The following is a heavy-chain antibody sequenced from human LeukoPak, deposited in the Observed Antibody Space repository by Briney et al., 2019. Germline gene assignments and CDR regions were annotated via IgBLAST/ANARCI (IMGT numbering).Heavy chain of an antibody. CDR1: GFAVSSNY. J-gene: IGHJ6*02. CDR3: ARDPSFSVPYYHYGMDV. D-gene: IGHD3-10*01. V-gene: IGHV3-53*01. CDR2: LYSGGRT. Sequence: PGGSLRLSCAASGFAVSSNYMSWVRQTPGKGLEWVSVLYSGGRTFYADSVKGRFSISRDNTKNTLFLQMNSLRAEDTAVYYCARDPSFSVPYYHYGMDVWGQGTMVTVSS.